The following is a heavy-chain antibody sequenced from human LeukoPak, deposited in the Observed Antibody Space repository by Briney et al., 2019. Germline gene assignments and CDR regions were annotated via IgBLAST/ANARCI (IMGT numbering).Heavy chain of an antibody. V-gene: IGHV4-4*07. Sequence: PSETLSLTCTVSGGSISSYYWSWIRQPAGKGLEWIGRIYTSGSTNYNPSLKSRVTMSVDTSKNQFSLKLSSVTAADTAVYYCARSPGAVLRFLEWSANFFDYWGQGTLVTVSS. CDR3: ARSPGAVLRFLEWSANFFDY. CDR2: IYTSGST. J-gene: IGHJ4*02. CDR1: GGSISSYY. D-gene: IGHD3-3*01.